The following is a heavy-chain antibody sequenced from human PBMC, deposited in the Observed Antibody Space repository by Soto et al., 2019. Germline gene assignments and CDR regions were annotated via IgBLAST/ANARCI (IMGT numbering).Heavy chain of an antibody. Sequence: SETLSLTCAVYGGSFSGYYWSWIRQPPGKGLEWIGEINHSGSTNYNPSLKSRVTISVHTSKNQFSLKLSSVTAADTDVYYCARGYSNYDYWGQGTLVTVSS. CDR1: GGSFSGYY. CDR3: ARGYSNYDY. J-gene: IGHJ4*02. CDR2: INHSGST. D-gene: IGHD4-4*01. V-gene: IGHV4-34*01.